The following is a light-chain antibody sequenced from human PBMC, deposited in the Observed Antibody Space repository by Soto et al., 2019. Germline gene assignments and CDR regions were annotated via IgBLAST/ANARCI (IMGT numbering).Light chain of an antibody. CDR3: QAWDSSTADVV. J-gene: IGLJ2*01. CDR1: KLGDKY. V-gene: IGLV3-1*01. CDR2: QDS. Sequence: YELTQPPSVSVSPGQTASITCSGDKLGDKYACWYQQKPGQSPVLVIYQDSKRPSGIPERFSGSNSGNTATLTISGTQAMDEADYYCQAWDSSTADVVFGGGTKLTVL.